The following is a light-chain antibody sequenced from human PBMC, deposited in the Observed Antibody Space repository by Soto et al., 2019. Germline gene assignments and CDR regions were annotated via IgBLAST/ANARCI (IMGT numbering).Light chain of an antibody. Sequence: QSALTQPASVSGSPGQSITISCTGTSSDVGGHNYVSWYQQHPGKAPKLMIYEVTYRPSGVSNRYSGSKSGNSASLTISGLQADDEADYYCCSLTTSHTYVFGSGTKLTVL. V-gene: IGLV2-14*01. CDR2: EVT. CDR3: CSLTTSHTYV. CDR1: SSDVGGHNY. J-gene: IGLJ1*01.